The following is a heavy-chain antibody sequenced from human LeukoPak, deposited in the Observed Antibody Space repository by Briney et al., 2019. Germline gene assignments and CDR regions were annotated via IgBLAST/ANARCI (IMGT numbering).Heavy chain of an antibody. Sequence: GSLRLSCAASGFTFSNTWMNWVRQAPGKGLEWVGRIRRNTDGGTVDYAAPVKGRFTISRDDSKSTLYLQMNSLKSEDTAVYYCTTVHASGCPVNYWGQGTLVTVSS. D-gene: IGHD6-19*01. CDR1: GFTFSNTW. CDR3: TTVHASGCPVNY. V-gene: IGHV3-15*01. CDR2: IRRNTDGGTV. J-gene: IGHJ4*02.